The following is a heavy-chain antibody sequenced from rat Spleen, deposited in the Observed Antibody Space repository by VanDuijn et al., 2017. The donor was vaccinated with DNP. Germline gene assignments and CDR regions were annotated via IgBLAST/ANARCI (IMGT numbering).Heavy chain of an antibody. V-gene: IGHV5-46*01. Sequence: EVQLVESGGGLVQPGRSMKLSCAASGFTFSSFPMAWVRQAPTKGLEWVATISTSGGSTYYRDSVKGRFTISRDNAKSTLYLQMNSLRSEDTATYYCTTDNYSAPFDYWGQGVMVTVSS. CDR1: GFTFSSFP. CDR2: ISTSGGST. D-gene: IGHD1-8*01. CDR3: TTDNYSAPFDY. J-gene: IGHJ2*01.